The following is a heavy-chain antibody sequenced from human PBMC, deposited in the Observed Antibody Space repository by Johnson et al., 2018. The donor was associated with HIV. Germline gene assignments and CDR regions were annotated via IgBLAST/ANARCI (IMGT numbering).Heavy chain of an antibody. Sequence: QKQLVESGGGLVKPGGSLRLSCVASGFTFSDYYMSWIRQATGQRLQWVSYISSSGRVIYSADSVKGRFTISRDNAKNSLYLQMNSLRAEDTAVYYCARSKDCSGGSCPDGFDIWGQGTMVIVSS. CDR1: GFTFSDYY. J-gene: IGHJ3*02. D-gene: IGHD2-15*01. CDR2: ISSSGRVI. V-gene: IGHV3-11*04. CDR3: ARSKDCSGGSCPDGFDI.